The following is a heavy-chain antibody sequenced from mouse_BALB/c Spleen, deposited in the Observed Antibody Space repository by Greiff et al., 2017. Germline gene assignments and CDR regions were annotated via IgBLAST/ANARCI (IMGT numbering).Heavy chain of an antibody. V-gene: IGHV2-2*02. CDR1: GFSLTSYG. CDR2: IWSGGST. Sequence: VQRVESGPGLVQPSQSLSITCTVSGFSLTSYGVHWVRQSPGKGLEWLGVIWSGGSTDYNAAFISRLSISKDNSKSQVFFKMNSLQANDTAIYYCARNGLRSYYYAMDYWGQGTSVTVSS. J-gene: IGHJ4*01. D-gene: IGHD1-1*01. CDR3: ARNGLRSYYYAMDY.